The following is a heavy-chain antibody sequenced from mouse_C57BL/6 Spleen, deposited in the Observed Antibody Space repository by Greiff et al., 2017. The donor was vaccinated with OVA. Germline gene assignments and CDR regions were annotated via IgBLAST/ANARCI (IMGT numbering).Heavy chain of an antibody. J-gene: IGHJ1*03. D-gene: IGHD1-1*01. CDR2: INPNSGTT. V-gene: IGHV1-39*01. CDR1: GYSFTDYN. CDR3: ARSDYYGSRGYVEV. Sequence: EVQLQQSGPELVKPGASVKISCKASGYSFTDYNMNWVKQSNGKSLEWIGVINPNSGTTSYNQKFKGKATLTVDQTSSTAYMQLNSLTTEDSEIYYCARSDYYGSRGYVEVWGTGTTVTVSS.